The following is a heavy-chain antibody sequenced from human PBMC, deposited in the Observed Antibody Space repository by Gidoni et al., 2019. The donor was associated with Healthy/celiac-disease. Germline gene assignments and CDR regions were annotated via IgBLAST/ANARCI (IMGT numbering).Heavy chain of an antibody. V-gene: IGHV1-3*02. CDR3: ARGGYCSSTSCDHDAFDI. Sequence: QVQLVQSGAEGKKPGASVTVSCKASGYTFTSYAMHWVRQAPGQRLEWMGWSNAGNGNTKYSQEFQGRVTITRDTSASTAYMELSSLRSEDMAVYYCARGGYCSSTSCDHDAFDIWGQGTMVTVSS. D-gene: IGHD2-2*03. J-gene: IGHJ3*02. CDR1: GYTFTSYA. CDR2: SNAGNGNT.